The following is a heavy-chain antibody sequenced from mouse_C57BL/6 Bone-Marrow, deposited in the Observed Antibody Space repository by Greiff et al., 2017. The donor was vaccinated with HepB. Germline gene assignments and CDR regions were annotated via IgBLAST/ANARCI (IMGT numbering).Heavy chain of an antibody. V-gene: IGHV1-82*01. J-gene: IGHJ2*01. CDR1: GYAFSSYW. CDR3: ARRGDGDYFDY. D-gene: IGHD3-3*01. Sequence: VQLQQSGPELVKPGASVKISCTASGYAFSSYWMNWVKQRPGKGLEWIGRICPGDGDTNYTGKFKGKATLTADKSSSTAYMQLSSLTSEDSAVYCCARRGDGDYFDYWGQGTTLTVSS. CDR2: ICPGDGDT.